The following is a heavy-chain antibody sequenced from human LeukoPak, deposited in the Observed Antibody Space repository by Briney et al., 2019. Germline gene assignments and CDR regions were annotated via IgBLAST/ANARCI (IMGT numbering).Heavy chain of an antibody. CDR2: INYEGSTT. CDR1: GITLSNYW. Sequence: PGGSLRLSCAASGITLSNYWMHWVRQVPGKGLVWVSRINYEGSTTSYADSVKGRFTISRDNAKNTLYLQMNSLRAEDTAVYYCASKGHYYDSSGYYSGAIRYWGQGTLVTVSS. D-gene: IGHD3-22*01. CDR3: ASKGHYYDSSGYYSGAIRY. V-gene: IGHV3-74*01. J-gene: IGHJ4*02.